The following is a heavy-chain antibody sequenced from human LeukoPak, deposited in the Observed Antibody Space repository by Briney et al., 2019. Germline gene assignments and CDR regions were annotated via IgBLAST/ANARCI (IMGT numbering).Heavy chain of an antibody. CDR2: ISYDGSNK. V-gene: IGHV3-30*04. J-gene: IGHJ4*02. CDR3: ARARPLVLDY. CDR1: GFTFRSYA. Sequence: RGSLRLSCAASGFTFRSYAMHGVRQAPGKVLEWVAVISYDGSNKYYADSVKGRFTISRDNSKNTLYLQMNSLRAEDTAVYYCARARPLVLDYWGQGTLVTVSS. D-gene: IGHD3-10*01.